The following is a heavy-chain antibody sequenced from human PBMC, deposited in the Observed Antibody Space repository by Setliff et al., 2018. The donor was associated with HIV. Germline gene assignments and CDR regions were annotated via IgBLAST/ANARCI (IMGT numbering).Heavy chain of an antibody. V-gene: IGHV4-61*02. CDR2: IYTSGST. D-gene: IGHD1-26*01. CDR1: GSSISSGNYY. J-gene: IGHJ3*02. CDR3: ARDDPLVGATMYDAFDI. Sequence: SETLSLTCTVSGSSISSGNYYWSWIRQPAGKGLEWIGRIYTSGSTNYNPSLKSRLTISVDTSKNQFSLKLSSVAAADTAVYYCARDDPLVGATMYDAFDIWGQGTMVTVSS.